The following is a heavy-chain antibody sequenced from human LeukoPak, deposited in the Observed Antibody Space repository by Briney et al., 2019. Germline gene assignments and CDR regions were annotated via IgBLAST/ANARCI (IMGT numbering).Heavy chain of an antibody. CDR2: ISGSGGST. V-gene: IGHV3-23*01. D-gene: IGHD3-22*01. CDR3: AKVYYYDSSGSF. Sequence: GGSLRPSCAASGFTFSSYGMSGVRQAPGKGLEWVSAISGSGGSTYYADSVKRRFTISRDNSQNTLYLQMNSLRAEDTAVYYCAKVYYYDSSGSFWGQGTMVTVSS. J-gene: IGHJ3*01. CDR1: GFTFSSYG.